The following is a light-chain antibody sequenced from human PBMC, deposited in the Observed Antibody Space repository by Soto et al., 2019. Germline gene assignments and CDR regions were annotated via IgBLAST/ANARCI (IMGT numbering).Light chain of an antibody. CDR2: AAS. CDR3: QRYHSALLT. J-gene: IGKJ3*01. V-gene: IGKV1-27*01. CDR1: QDIRNY. Sequence: DIPMTQSPSSLSASVGDRVTMTCRASQDIRNYVAWYQQKPGEVPKLLIYAASTLQSGVPARFSGGGFGTDFTLTISSLRPGDVATYYCQRYHSALLTFGPGTKVDLK.